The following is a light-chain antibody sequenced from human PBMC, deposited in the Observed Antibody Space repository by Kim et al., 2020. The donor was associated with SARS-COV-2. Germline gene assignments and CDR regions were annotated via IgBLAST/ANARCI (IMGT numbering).Light chain of an antibody. CDR1: TSNIGTNA. CDR2: SDD. V-gene: IGLV1-44*01. J-gene: IGLJ2*01. CDR3: SAWDDSLNGVI. Sequence: GQRVTITGCGSTSNIGTNAVDWYQQLPGTAPILLIYSDDHRPSGVPDRFSGSKSGTSASLAISGLHSEDEADYYYSAWDDSLNGVIFGGGTQLTVL.